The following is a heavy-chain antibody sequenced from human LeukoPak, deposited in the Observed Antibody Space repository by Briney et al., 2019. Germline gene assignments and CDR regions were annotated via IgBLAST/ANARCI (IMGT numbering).Heavy chain of an antibody. D-gene: IGHD4-17*01. CDR1: GFTFSSYG. J-gene: IGHJ4*02. V-gene: IGHV3-33*01. CDR2: IWYDGSTK. Sequence: GRSLRLSCAASGFTFSSYGMHWVRQAPGKGLEWVAVIWYDGSTKYYEDSVTGHFIISKDNSKNMFFLQMSSRRVEDTVVYYCARDRSRGYGYLDYWGQGTLVTVSS. CDR3: ARDRSRGYGYLDY.